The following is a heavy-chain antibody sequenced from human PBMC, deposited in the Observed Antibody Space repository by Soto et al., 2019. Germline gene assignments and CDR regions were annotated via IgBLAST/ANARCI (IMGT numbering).Heavy chain of an antibody. CDR1: GFTFSSYS. D-gene: IGHD2-15*01. Sequence: GGSLRLSCAASGFTFSSYSMNRVRQAPGKGLEWVSSISSSSSYIYYADSVKGRFTISRDNAKNSLYLQMNSLRAEDTAVYYCARNLVALRLAAAFDYWGQGTLVTVSS. V-gene: IGHV3-21*01. CDR3: ARNLVALRLAAAFDY. J-gene: IGHJ4*02. CDR2: ISSSSSYI.